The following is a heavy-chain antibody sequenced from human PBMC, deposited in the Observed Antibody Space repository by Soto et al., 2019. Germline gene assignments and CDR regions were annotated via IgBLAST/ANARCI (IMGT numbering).Heavy chain of an antibody. J-gene: IGHJ4*02. V-gene: IGHV3-33*01. D-gene: IGHD3-16*02. Sequence: GGSLRLSCAASGFTFSSYGMHWVRQAPGKGLEWVAVIWYDGSNKYYADSVKGRFTISRDNSKNTLYLQMNSLRAEDTAVYYCARDAYVWGSYRYTDRFLFDYWGQGTMVTVSS. CDR3: ARDAYVWGSYRYTDRFLFDY. CDR2: IWYDGSNK. CDR1: GFTFSSYG.